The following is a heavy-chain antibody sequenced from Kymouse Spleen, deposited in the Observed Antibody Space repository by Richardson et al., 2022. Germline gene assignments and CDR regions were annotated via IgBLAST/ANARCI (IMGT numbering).Heavy chain of an antibody. D-gene: IGHD6-6*01. CDR3: AKDPYSSSSGRYYYYYGMDV. CDR1: GFTFSSYA. CDR2: ISGSGGST. V-gene: IGHV3-23*04. J-gene: IGHJ6*02. Sequence: EVQLVESGGGLVQPGGSLRLSCAASGFTFSSYAMSWVRQAPGKGLEWVSAISGSGGSTYYADSVKGRFTISRDNSKNTLYLQMNSLRAEDTAVYYCAKDPYSSSSGRYYYYYGMDVWGQGTTVTVSS.